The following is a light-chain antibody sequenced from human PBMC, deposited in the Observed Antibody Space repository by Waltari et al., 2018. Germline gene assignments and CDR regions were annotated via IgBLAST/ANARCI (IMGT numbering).Light chain of an antibody. Sequence: QSALTQPASVSGSPGQSITISCTESSSDVGSHNFVSWYQQHPGKAPKVMIYEDNKRPAGLSNRFSGSKSCNTASLTISGLQADDEADYYCCSYAGGSPRWVFGGGTKLTVL. CDR3: CSYAGGSPRWV. CDR2: EDN. V-gene: IGLV2-23*01. CDR1: SSDVGSHNF. J-gene: IGLJ3*02.